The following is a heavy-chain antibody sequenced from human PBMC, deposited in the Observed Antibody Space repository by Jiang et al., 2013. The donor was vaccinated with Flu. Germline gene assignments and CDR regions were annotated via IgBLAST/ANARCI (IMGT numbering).Heavy chain of an antibody. J-gene: IGHJ6*02. Sequence: CQGSGYTFTKNWITWVRQVPGKGLEWMGKIDPTDSYTIYSPSFQGHVTISADKSTSIVYLQWNSLKASDSAIYYCARRAVTMTNYYYGMDVWGQGTTVTVSS. CDR1: GYTFTKNW. CDR2: IDPTDSYT. V-gene: IGHV5-10-1*01. D-gene: IGHD4-17*01. CDR3: ARRAVTMTNYYYGMDV.